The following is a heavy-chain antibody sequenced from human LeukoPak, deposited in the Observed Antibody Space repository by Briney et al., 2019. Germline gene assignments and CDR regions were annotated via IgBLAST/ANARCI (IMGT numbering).Heavy chain of an antibody. J-gene: IGHJ4*02. CDR3: ARDGAAYSSSWSWDY. V-gene: IGHV1-69*13. CDR1: GGTFISYA. Sequence: ASVKVSCKASGGTFISYAISWVRQAPGQGLEWMGGIIPIFGTANYAQKFQGRVTITADESTSTAYMELSSLRSEDTAVYYCARDGAAYSSSWSWDYWGQGTLVTVSS. D-gene: IGHD6-13*01. CDR2: IIPIFGTA.